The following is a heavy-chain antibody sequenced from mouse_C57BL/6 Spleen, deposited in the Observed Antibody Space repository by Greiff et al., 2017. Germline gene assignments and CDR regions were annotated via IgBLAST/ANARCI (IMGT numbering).Heavy chain of an antibody. CDR2: IDPETGGT. CDR3: TRGTGTDY. Sequence: QVQLKESGAELVRPGASVTLSCKASGYTFTDYEMHWVKQTPVHGLEWIGAIDPETGGTAYNQKFKGKAILTADKSSSTAYMELRSLTSEDAAVYYCTRGTGTDYGGQGTTLTVSS. J-gene: IGHJ2*01. D-gene: IGHD4-1*01. CDR1: GYTFTDYE. V-gene: IGHV1-15*01.